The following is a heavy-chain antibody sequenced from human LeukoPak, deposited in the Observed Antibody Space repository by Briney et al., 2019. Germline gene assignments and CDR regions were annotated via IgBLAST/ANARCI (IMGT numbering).Heavy chain of an antibody. CDR3: ARAKKGVVPAAIYYYYYMDV. D-gene: IGHD2-2*02. CDR2: INHSGST. Sequence: PSETLSLTCAVYGGSFSGYYWSWIRQPPGKGLEWIGEINHSGSTNYNPSLKSRVTIPVDTSKNQFSLKLSSVTAADTAVYYCARAKKGVVPAAIYYYYYMDVWGKGTTVTVSS. J-gene: IGHJ6*03. V-gene: IGHV4-34*01. CDR1: GGSFSGYY.